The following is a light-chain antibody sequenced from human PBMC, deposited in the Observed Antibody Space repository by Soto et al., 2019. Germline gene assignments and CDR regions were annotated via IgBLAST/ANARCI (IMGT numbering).Light chain of an antibody. J-gene: IGKJ1*01. Sequence: DIQMTQSPSSLSASVGDRVTITCRASQSINNWLAWYQQKPGKAPNLLIYTASNLESGVPSRFSGSGSGTEFALTINNLHPEDFATYYCLQYNSFSLGTFGQGTKVEIK. CDR1: QSINNW. V-gene: IGKV1-5*03. CDR2: TAS. CDR3: LQYNSFSLGT.